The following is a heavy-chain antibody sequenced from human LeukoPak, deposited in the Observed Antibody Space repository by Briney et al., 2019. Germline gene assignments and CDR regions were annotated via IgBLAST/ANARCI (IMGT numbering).Heavy chain of an antibody. CDR1: GFTFSSYA. J-gene: IGHJ4*02. CDR3: VRIVVVPAAIVGYCSGGSCQIFDH. CDR2: ISGSGGST. Sequence: PGGSLRLSCAASGFTFSSYAMSWVRQAPGKGLEWVSAISGSGGSTYYADSVKGRFTISRDNSKNTLYLQMNSLRAEDTAVYYCVRIVVVPAAIVGYCSGGSCQIFDHWGQGTLVTVSS. V-gene: IGHV3-23*01. D-gene: IGHD2-15*01.